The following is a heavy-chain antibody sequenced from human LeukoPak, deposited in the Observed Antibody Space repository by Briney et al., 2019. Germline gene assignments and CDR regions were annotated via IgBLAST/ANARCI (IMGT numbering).Heavy chain of an antibody. CDR1: GFTFSSYW. V-gene: IGHV3-74*01. CDR2: INSDGRRT. Sequence: GGSLRLSCAASGFTFSSYWMHWVRPVPGRGLVWVSHINSDGRRTNSADSVKGRFTISRDNAKDTLYLQMNSLRADDTAVYYCARGGRAFDIWGHGTMVTVSS. CDR3: ARGGRAFDI. D-gene: IGHD3-16*01. J-gene: IGHJ3*02.